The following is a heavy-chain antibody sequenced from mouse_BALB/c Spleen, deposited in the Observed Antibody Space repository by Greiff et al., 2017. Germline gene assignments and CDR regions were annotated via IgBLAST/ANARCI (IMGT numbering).Heavy chain of an antibody. CDR2: ISNGGGST. Sequence: EVQGVESGGGLVQPGGSLKLSCAASGFTFSSYTMSWVRQTPEKRLEWVAYISNGGGSTYYPDTVKGRFTISRDNAKNTLYLQMSSLKSEDTAMYYCARQDYYYGSSYWYFDVWGAGTTVTVSS. D-gene: IGHD1-1*01. V-gene: IGHV5-12-2*01. J-gene: IGHJ1*01. CDR1: GFTFSSYT. CDR3: ARQDYYYGSSYWYFDV.